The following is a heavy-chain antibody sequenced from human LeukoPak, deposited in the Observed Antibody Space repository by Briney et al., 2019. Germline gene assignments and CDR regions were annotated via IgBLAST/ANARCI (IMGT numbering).Heavy chain of an antibody. J-gene: IGHJ4*01. CDR2: IKDDGSTT. D-gene: IGHD2-8*01. CDR1: GFTFGGRL. V-gene: IGHV3-74*01. Sequence: GGSLRLSCAVSGFTFGGRLMHWVRQAPGKGLVWVALIKDDGSTTNYADSVKGRFTASRDDAKNTVYLQMSSLRAEDTAVYYCHPLAFVTNWGHGTLVTVSS. CDR3: HPLAFVTN.